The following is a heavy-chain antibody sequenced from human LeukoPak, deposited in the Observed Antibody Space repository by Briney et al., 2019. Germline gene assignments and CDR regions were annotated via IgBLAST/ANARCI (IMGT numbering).Heavy chain of an antibody. CDR2: ISGSGGST. J-gene: IGHJ4*02. CDR3: AKWHLRYCSGGSCYSDNDY. Sequence: GGSLRLSCAASGFTFSSYAMSWVRQAPGKGLEWVSAISGSGGSTYYADSVKGRFTISRDNSKNTLYLQMNSLRAEDTAVYYCAKWHLRYCSGGSCYSDNDYWGQGTLVTVSS. D-gene: IGHD2-15*01. V-gene: IGHV3-23*01. CDR1: GFTFSSYA.